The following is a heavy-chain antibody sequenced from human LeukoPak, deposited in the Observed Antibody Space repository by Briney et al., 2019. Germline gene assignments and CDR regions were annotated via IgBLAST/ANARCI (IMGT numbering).Heavy chain of an antibody. Sequence: GGSLRLSCAASGFTFSNAWMSWVRQAPGKGLEWVGRIKSKTDGGTTDYAAPVKGRFTISRDNAKNSLYLQMNSLRAEDMAVYYCARDESGWNNWGQGTLVTVSS. D-gene: IGHD6-19*01. V-gene: IGHV3-15*01. CDR3: ARDESGWNN. J-gene: IGHJ4*02. CDR1: GFTFSNAW. CDR2: IKSKTDGGTT.